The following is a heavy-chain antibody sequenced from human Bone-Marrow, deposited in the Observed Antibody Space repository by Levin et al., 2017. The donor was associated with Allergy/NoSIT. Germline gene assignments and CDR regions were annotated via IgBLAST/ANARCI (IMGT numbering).Heavy chain of an antibody. CDR2: ISATGGSY. CDR1: GIIFSNHG. CDR3: AKDRGFRYGYGFDS. J-gene: IGHJ4*02. D-gene: IGHD5-18*01. Sequence: GGSLRLSCEARGIIFSNHGMSWVRQAPGKGLEWVAAISATGGSYYYAGSVKGRFTVSRDNSKNTLFLQMNSLRGDDTAVYYWAKDRGFRYGYGFDSWGQGTLVPVPS. V-gene: IGHV3-23*01.